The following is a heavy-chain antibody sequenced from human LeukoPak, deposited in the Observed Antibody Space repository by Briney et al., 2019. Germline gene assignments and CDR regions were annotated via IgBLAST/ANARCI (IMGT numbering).Heavy chain of an antibody. V-gene: IGHV4-39*01. J-gene: IGHJ5*02. CDR1: GGSTSSSIYY. CDR3: ARHARYLSGENWFDA. CDR2: LYYSGST. Sequence: PSETLSLTCTVSGGSTSSSIYYWGWVRQPPGKGLEWIGSLYYSGSTYYNPSLKSRVTMSLDMFQNHFSLRLTSVTAADTAVYYWARHARYLSGENWFDAWGQGTMVTVSS. D-gene: IGHD3-10*01.